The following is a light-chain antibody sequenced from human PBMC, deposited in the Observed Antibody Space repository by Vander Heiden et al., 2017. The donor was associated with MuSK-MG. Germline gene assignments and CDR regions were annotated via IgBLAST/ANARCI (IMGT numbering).Light chain of an antibody. V-gene: IGKV1-39*01. CDR3: QQSYSTLGT. Sequence: DIQMTQSPSSLSASVGDRVTITCRASQSISSSLNWYQQKPGKAPKLLIYAASSLQSGVPSRFSGSGSGTDFTLTISSLQPEDFATYYCQQSYSTLGTFGPGTKVDIK. J-gene: IGKJ3*01. CDR1: QSISSS. CDR2: AAS.